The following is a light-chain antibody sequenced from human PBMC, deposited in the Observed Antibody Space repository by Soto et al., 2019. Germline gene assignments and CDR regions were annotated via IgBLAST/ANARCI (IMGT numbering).Light chain of an antibody. CDR1: SSDIGAFNY. J-gene: IGLJ2*01. CDR2: DVT. V-gene: IGLV2-14*03. Sequence: QSALTQPASVSGSPAQSITISCSGTSSDIGAFNYVSWYQHHPGKAPKALIYDVTNRPSGISYRFSASKSGNTASLTISGLQPEDEAHYFCSSYTVTSSVIFGGGTKLTVL. CDR3: SSYTVTSSVI.